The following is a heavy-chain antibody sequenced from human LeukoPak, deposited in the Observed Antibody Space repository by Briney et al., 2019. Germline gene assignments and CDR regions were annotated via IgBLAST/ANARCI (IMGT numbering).Heavy chain of an antibody. V-gene: IGHV3-49*04. Sequence: GSLRLSCTASGFTFGDYAMSWVRQAPGKGLEWVGFIRSKAYGGTTEYAASVKGRFTISRDDSKSIAYLQMNSLKTEDTAVYYCTLYYYDSSGYYSNYFDYWGQGTLVTVSS. CDR3: TLYYYDSSGYYSNYFDY. CDR2: IRSKAYGGTT. J-gene: IGHJ4*02. D-gene: IGHD3-22*01. CDR1: GFTFGDYA.